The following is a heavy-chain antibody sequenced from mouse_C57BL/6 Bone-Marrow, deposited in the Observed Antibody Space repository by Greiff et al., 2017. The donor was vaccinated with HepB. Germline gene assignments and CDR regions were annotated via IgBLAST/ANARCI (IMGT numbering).Heavy chain of an antibody. D-gene: IGHD1-1*01. Sequence: VKLQESGAELARPGASVKMSCKASGYTFTSYTMHWVKQRPGQGLEWIGYINPSSGYTKYNQKVKDKATLTADKSSSTAYMQLSSLTSEDSAVYYCARRGGSSYFDYWGQGTTLTVSS. J-gene: IGHJ2*01. CDR3: ARRGGSSYFDY. CDR1: GYTFTSYT. V-gene: IGHV1-4*01. CDR2: INPSSGYT.